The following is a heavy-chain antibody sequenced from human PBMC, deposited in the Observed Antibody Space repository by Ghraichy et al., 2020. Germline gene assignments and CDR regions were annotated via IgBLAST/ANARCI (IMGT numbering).Heavy chain of an antibody. Sequence: LSCTVSGGSISSYYWSWIRQPPGKGLEWIGYIYYSGSTNYNPSLKSRVTISVDTSKNQFSLKLSSVTAADTAVYYCASQAGTEYYFDYWGQGTLVTVSS. CDR2: IYYSGST. CDR1: GGSISSYY. CDR3: ASQAGTEYYFDY. V-gene: IGHV4-59*01. J-gene: IGHJ4*02. D-gene: IGHD6-13*01.